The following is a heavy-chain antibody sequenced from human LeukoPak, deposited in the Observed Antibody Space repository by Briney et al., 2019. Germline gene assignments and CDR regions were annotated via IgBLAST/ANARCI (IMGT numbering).Heavy chain of an antibody. Sequence: GASVKVSCKASGYTFTGYYMHWVRQAPGQGLEWMGWINPNSGGTNYAQKFQGRVTMTRDTSISTACMELSRLRSDDTAVYYCARGDTAMVPYFDYWGQGTLVTVSS. V-gene: IGHV1-2*02. D-gene: IGHD5-18*01. J-gene: IGHJ4*02. CDR1: GYTFTGYY. CDR2: INPNSGGT. CDR3: ARGDTAMVPYFDY.